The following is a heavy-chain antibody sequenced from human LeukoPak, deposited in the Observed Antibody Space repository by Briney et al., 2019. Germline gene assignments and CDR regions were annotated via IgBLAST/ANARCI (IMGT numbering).Heavy chain of an antibody. Sequence: GGSLRLSCAASGFTFSSYGMHWVRQAPGKGLEWVAVISYDGSNKYYADSVKGRFTTSRDNSKNTLYLQMNSLRAEDTAVYYCATLSGWNYGGFDYWGQGALVTVSS. CDR1: GFTFSSYG. V-gene: IGHV3-30*03. J-gene: IGHJ4*02. CDR3: ATLSGWNYGGFDY. CDR2: ISYDGSNK. D-gene: IGHD1-7*01.